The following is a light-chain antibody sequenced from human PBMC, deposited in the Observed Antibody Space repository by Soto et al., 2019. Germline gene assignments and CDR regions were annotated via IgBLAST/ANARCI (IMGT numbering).Light chain of an antibody. CDR1: QSINNW. V-gene: IGKV1-5*03. J-gene: IGKJ1*01. Sequence: DIQMTQSPSTLSASVGDRVTITCRASQSINNWLAWYQQKPGKAPRLLIYKASNLESGVPSTFSGSGSGTESTLTISSLQPDDFPPYFCQPYNTYSWTFGHGTKVEIK. CDR3: QPYNTYSWT. CDR2: KAS.